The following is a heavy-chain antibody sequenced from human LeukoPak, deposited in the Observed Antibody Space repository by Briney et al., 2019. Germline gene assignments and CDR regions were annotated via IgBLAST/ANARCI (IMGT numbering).Heavy chain of an antibody. CDR2: IYSSGRT. CDR3: ARGGYGSGDY. V-gene: IGHV4-4*07. Sequence: SETLSLTSTVSGGSISSYYWSWIRHTAGKGLEWIGRIYSSGRTNYNPSLKSRVTMSVDTSKNQFPLKLTSVTAADTAVYYCARGGYGSGDYWGQGTLVTVSS. J-gene: IGHJ4*02. CDR1: GGSISSYY. D-gene: IGHD3-10*01.